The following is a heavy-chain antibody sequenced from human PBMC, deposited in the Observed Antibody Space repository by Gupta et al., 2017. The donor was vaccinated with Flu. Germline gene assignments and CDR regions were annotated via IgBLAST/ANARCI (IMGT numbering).Heavy chain of an antibody. D-gene: IGHD6-6*01. CDR3: ARDSRSARHGYDY. Sequence: VLQDPGRKREWYASRDGSSKTIYYTQVVRGRFTFSTDNAKRSLYLKVNSLTVEDTGVYYCARDSRSARHGYDYWGQGTLVTVSS. CDR2: RDGSSKTI. V-gene: IGHV3-21*01. J-gene: IGHJ4*02.